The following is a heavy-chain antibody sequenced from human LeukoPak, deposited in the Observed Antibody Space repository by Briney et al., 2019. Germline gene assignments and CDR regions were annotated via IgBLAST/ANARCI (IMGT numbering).Heavy chain of an antibody. CDR3: ARDFWDDFEYFDL. CDR2: INGSGSST. V-gene: IGHV3-23*01. D-gene: IGHD3-3*01. CDR1: GFTFSSHA. J-gene: IGHJ2*01. Sequence: GGSLRLSCAASGFTFSSHAMSWVRQAPGKGLEWVSAINGSGSSTYYADSVKGRVSISRDNSKNTLYLQMNSLRVKDTALYYCARDFWDDFEYFDLWGRGTLVTVSS.